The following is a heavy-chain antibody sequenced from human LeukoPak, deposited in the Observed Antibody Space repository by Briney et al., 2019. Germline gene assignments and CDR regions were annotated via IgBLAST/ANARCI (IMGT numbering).Heavy chain of an antibody. Sequence: GGSLRLSCAASGFTFSDYYMSWIRQAPGKGLEWVSYISSSGSTIYYADSVKGRFTISRDNAKNSLHLQMNSLRAEDTAVYYCARDHGYCSGGSCFGDAFDIWGQGTMVTVSS. D-gene: IGHD2-15*01. J-gene: IGHJ3*02. CDR3: ARDHGYCSGGSCFGDAFDI. V-gene: IGHV3-11*01. CDR1: GFTFSDYY. CDR2: ISSSGSTI.